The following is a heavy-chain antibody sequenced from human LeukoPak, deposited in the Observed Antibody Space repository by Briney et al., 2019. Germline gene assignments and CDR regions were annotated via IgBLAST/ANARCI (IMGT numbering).Heavy chain of an antibody. CDR3: ARVSSPRFQHGSGSYYNDY. V-gene: IGHV3-48*04. CDR2: ISSSSSTI. J-gene: IGHJ4*02. CDR1: GFTFSSYS. Sequence: GGSLRLSCAASGFTFSSYSMNWVRQAPGKGLEWVSYISSSSSTIYYADSVKGRFTISRDNAKNSLYLQMNSLRAEDTAVYYCARVSSPRFQHGSGSYYNDYWGQGTLVTVSS. D-gene: IGHD3-10*01.